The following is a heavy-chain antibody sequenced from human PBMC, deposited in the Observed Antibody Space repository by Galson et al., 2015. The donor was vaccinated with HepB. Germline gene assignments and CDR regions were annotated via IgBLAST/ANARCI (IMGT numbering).Heavy chain of an antibody. V-gene: IGHV1-8*02. CDR2: MNPNSGNT. D-gene: IGHD3-3*02. CDR3: ARGIFGIKDD. Sequence: SVKVSCKASGYSFTNHDINWVRQATGQGLEWMGWMNPNSGNTGYAQKFQGRVIMTRNTSISTAYMELSRLTSEDTAVCYCARGIFGIKDDWGQGTTVTVSS. J-gene: IGHJ6*02. CDR1: GYSFTNHD.